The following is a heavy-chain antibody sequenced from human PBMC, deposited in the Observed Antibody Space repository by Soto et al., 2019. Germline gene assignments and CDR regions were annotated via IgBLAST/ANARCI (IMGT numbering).Heavy chain of an antibody. J-gene: IGHJ4*02. CDR1: GGSITIISYS. V-gene: IGHV4-39*01. CDR2: STYGGCT. Sequence: QLQLQESGPGLVKPSETLSLTCTVSGGSITIISYSWGWIRQPPGKGLEWIGSSTYGGCTYHNPSLRSRVTISVDTSKNQFSLKLSSVTAADTAVYYCASQGLRQQLATIDYWGQGTLVTVSS. CDR3: ASQGLRQQLATIDY. D-gene: IGHD6-13*01.